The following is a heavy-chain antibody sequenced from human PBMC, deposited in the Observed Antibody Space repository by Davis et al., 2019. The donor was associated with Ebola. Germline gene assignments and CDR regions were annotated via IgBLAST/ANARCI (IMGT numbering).Heavy chain of an antibody. D-gene: IGHD3-3*02. CDR1: GFTFSSYG. CDR2: ISGSGGST. CDR3: AKDVAIFGVDIREMENCYMDV. J-gene: IGHJ6*03. V-gene: IGHV3-23*01. Sequence: PGGSLRLSCVASGFTFSSYGMSWVRQAPGKGLEWVAIISGSGGSTHYVDSVKGRFTISRDNSKNSLYLQMNSLRAEDTAVYYCAKDVAIFGVDIREMENCYMDVWGKGTTVTVSS.